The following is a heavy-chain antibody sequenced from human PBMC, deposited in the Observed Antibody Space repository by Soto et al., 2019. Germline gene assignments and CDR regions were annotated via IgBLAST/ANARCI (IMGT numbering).Heavy chain of an antibody. CDR2: IKQDGSEK. CDR3: GRDSVGDHPVDY. Sequence: EVQLVESGGGLVQPGGSLRLSCAASGFTFSSYWMSWVRQAPGKGLEWVANIKQDGSEKYYVDSVKGRFTISRDNAKNSLYLQMNSLSAEDTAVYYCGRDSVGDHPVDYWGQGTLVTVSS. J-gene: IGHJ4*02. CDR1: GFTFSSYW. D-gene: IGHD2-21*02. V-gene: IGHV3-7*05.